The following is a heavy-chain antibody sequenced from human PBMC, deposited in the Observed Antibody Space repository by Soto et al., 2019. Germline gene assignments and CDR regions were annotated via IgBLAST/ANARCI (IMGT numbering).Heavy chain of an antibody. J-gene: IGHJ4*02. CDR2: IKQDGTEK. CDR3: ASVSI. D-gene: IGHD3-16*01. Sequence: EVQLVESGGGLVQPGGSLRLSCAASGFTFSNYWMSWVRQAPGKGLEWVANIKQDGTEKNYLDSVRGRFTISRDNAKNPLDLQMNSLTAEDTAVYYRASVSIWGQGTLVTVSS. V-gene: IGHV3-7*01. CDR1: GFTFSNYW.